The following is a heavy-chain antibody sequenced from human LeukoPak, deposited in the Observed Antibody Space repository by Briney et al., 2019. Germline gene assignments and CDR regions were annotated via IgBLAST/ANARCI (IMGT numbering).Heavy chain of an antibody. CDR2: ISGSGGST. CDR1: GFTFSSYA. V-gene: IGHV3-23*01. Sequence: GGSLRLSCAASGFTFSSYAMSWVRQAPGKGLEWVSAISGSGGSTYYADSVKGRFTISRDNSKNTLYLQMNSLRAEDTAIYYCAKAPSGSYYPGYFDYWGQGTLVTVSS. CDR3: AKAPSGSYYPGYFDY. D-gene: IGHD1-26*01. J-gene: IGHJ4*02.